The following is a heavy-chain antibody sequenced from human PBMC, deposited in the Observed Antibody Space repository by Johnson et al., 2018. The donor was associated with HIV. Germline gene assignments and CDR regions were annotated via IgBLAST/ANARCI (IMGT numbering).Heavy chain of an antibody. V-gene: IGHV3-9*01. CDR1: GFTFDDYA. CDR3: ATAYCNGGSCYSHLDAFDI. J-gene: IGHJ3*02. D-gene: IGHD2-15*01. CDR2: INWNGAST. Sequence: EVQLVESGGGLVQPGRSLRLSCAASGFTFDDYAMHWVRQAPGKGLEWVSGINWNGASTGYADSVKGRFTISRDNAKNSLYLQMNSLRAEDTAVYHCATAYCNGGSCYSHLDAFDIWGRGTMVTVSS.